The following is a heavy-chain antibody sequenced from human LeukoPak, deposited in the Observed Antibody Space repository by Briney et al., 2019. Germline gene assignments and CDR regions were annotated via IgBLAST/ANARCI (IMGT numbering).Heavy chain of an antibody. J-gene: IGHJ4*02. CDR2: IKHDGSEK. CDR1: GFTFSSYW. D-gene: IGHD3-22*01. CDR3: ARDSSPNKYYYDSSGYSY. V-gene: IGHV3-7*01. Sequence: PGGSLRLSCAASGFTFSSYWMSWVRQAPGKGLEWVAKIKHDGSEKYYVDSVKGRFTISRDNAKNSLYLQMNSLRAEDTAVYYCARDSSPNKYYYDSSGYSYWGQGTLVTVSS.